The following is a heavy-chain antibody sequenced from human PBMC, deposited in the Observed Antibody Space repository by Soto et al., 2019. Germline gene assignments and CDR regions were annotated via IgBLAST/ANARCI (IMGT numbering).Heavy chain of an antibody. Sequence: QVQLVQSGAEVKKPGSSVKVSCKASGGTFSSYTISWVRQAPGQGREWMGRIIPILGIANYAQKFQGRVTITADKSTSTAYMELSSLRSEDTAVYYCARAGGYCSSTSCYGSYYYYGMDVWGQGTTVTVSS. CDR1: GGTFSSYT. V-gene: IGHV1-69*02. CDR2: IIPILGIA. J-gene: IGHJ6*02. D-gene: IGHD2-2*01. CDR3: ARAGGYCSSTSCYGSYYYYGMDV.